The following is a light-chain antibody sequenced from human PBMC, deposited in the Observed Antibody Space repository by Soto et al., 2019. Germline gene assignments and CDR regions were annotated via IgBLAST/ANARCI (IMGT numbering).Light chain of an antibody. CDR2: EVS. CDR1: SSDVGSYNL. CDR3: CSYAGSSSHVV. J-gene: IGLJ2*01. V-gene: IGLV2-23*02. Sequence: QSALTQPASVSGSPGQSTTISCTGTSSDVGSYNLVSWYQQHPGKAPKLMIYEVSKRPSGVSNRFSGSKSGNTASLTISGLQAEDEADYYCCSYAGSSSHVVFGGGTQLTVL.